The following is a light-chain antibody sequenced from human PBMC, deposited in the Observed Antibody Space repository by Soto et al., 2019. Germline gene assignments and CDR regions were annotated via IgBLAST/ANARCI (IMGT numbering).Light chain of an antibody. CDR3: SSYTSSSSYV. CDR2: DVT. J-gene: IGLJ1*01. V-gene: IGLV2-14*01. Sequence: QSVLTQPASVSGSPGQSITLLCTGTSSDVGGYNCVSWYQQHPGKAPKLMIHDVTNRPSGVSNRFSGSKSGNTASLTISGLPAEDEADYYCSSYTSSSSYVFGTGTKLTVL. CDR1: SSDVGGYNC.